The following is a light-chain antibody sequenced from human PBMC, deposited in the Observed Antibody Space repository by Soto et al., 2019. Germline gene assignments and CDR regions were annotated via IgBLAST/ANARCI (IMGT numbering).Light chain of an antibody. CDR3: QQRNIWPPVT. CDR1: QSVSGSY. J-gene: IGKJ5*01. Sequence: EIVLTQSPGTLSSSPGQRATLSCRAIQSVSGSYLAWYQQKPGQPPRLLIYGAFNRAAGIPARFSGSGSGTDFTLTISSLEPEDSAVYYCQQRNIWPPVTFGQGTRLEIK. CDR2: GAF. V-gene: IGKV3D-20*02.